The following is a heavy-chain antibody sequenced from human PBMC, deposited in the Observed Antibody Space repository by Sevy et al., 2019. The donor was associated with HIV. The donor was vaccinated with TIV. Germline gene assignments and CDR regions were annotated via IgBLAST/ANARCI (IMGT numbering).Heavy chain of an antibody. V-gene: IGHV3-7*01. D-gene: IGHD4-4*01. CDR1: GFTFSSYW. CDR2: IKQDGSEK. Sequence: GGSLRLSCAASGFTFSSYWMSWVRQAPGKGLEWVANIKQDGSEKYYVDSVKGRFTISRDNAKNSLYLQMNSLGAEDTAVYYCALPPTTVTLWGYYYYGMDVWGQGTTVTVSS. CDR3: ALPPTTVTLWGYYYYGMDV. J-gene: IGHJ6*02.